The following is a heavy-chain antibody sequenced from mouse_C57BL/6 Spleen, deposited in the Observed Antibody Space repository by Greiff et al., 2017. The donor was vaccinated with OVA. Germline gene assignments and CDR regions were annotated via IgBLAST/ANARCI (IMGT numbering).Heavy chain of an antibody. Sequence: EVMLVESGGGLVQPGGSLSLSCAASGFTFTDYYMSWVRQPPGKALEWLGFIRNKANGYTTEYSASVKGRFTISRDNSQSILYLQMNALRAEDSATYYCARYDDYGGRFAYWGQGTLVTVSA. CDR3: ARYDDYGGRFAY. J-gene: IGHJ3*01. V-gene: IGHV7-3*01. D-gene: IGHD2-4*01. CDR1: GFTFTDYY. CDR2: IRNKANGYTT.